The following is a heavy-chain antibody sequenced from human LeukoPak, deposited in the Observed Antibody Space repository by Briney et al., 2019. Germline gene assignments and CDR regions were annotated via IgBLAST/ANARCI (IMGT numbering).Heavy chain of an antibody. CDR1: GFTFSSYE. D-gene: IGHD3-10*01. J-gene: IGHJ4*02. CDR3: ARGRISMVRGLISNYFDY. V-gene: IGHV3-48*03. Sequence: GGSLRLSCAASGFTFSSYEMNWVRQAPGKGLEWVSYISSSGSTIYYADSVKGRFTISRDNAKNSLYLQMNSLRAEDTAVYYCARGRISMVRGLISNYFDYWGQGTLVTVSS. CDR2: ISSSGSTI.